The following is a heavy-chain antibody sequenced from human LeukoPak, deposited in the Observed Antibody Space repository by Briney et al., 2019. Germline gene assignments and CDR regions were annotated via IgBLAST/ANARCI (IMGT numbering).Heavy chain of an antibody. J-gene: IGHJ3*02. CDR3: ARDRTAAAGTAGDAFDI. V-gene: IGHV3-30-3*01. Sequence: GRSLRLSCAASGFTFSSYAMHWVRQAPGKGLEWVAVISYDGSNKYYADSVKGRFTISRDNSKNTLYLQMNSLRAEDTAVYYCARDRTAAAGTAGDAFDIWGQGTMVTVSS. CDR1: GFTFSSYA. CDR2: ISYDGSNK. D-gene: IGHD6-13*01.